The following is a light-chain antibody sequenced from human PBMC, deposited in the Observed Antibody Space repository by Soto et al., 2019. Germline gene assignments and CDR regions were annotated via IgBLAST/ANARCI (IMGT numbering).Light chain of an antibody. CDR3: QQRNSYPIT. CDR2: SAF. V-gene: IGKV1-9*01. Sequence: DIQLTQSPSFLSASVGDRVTISCRASQGISNYLAWYQQKPGKAPKLLIHSAFTLQSGVPSRFSGSGSGTEFTLTISSLQPEDSATYYCQQRNSYPITFGQGTRLAIK. CDR1: QGISNY. J-gene: IGKJ5*01.